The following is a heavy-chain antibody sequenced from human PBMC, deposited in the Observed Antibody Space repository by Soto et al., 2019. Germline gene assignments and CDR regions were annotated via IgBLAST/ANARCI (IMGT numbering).Heavy chain of an antibody. V-gene: IGHV3-15*07. Sequence: GGALRLSCAASGFTFSNAWINWVRQAPGKGLEWVGRAKSKIHGGAVDYAAPVKGRFTISRDASQNTVYLQMNSLRADDTAVYYCAADLPDWGAYAFDYWGRGTQVTVSS. J-gene: IGHJ4*01. CDR3: AADLPDWGAYAFDY. CDR1: GFTFSNAW. CDR2: AKSKIHGGAV. D-gene: IGHD3-16*01.